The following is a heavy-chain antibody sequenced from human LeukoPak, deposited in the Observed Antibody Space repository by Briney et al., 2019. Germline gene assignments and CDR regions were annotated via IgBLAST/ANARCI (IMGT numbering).Heavy chain of an antibody. Sequence: SETLSLTCTVSGASISSYYWSWIRQPPGKGLEWIGYIHHSGGANYNPSLKSRVTISVDTSKNQFSPKLSSVTAADTAVYYCARAGAPYGSGNYYNSDVWGQGTTVTVSS. CDR1: GASISSYY. CDR2: IHHSGGA. V-gene: IGHV4-59*01. J-gene: IGHJ6*02. D-gene: IGHD3-10*01. CDR3: ARAGAPYGSGNYYNSDV.